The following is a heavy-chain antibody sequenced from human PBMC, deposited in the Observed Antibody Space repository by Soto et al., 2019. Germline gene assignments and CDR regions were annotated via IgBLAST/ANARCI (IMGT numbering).Heavy chain of an antibody. CDR1: GGSISRVGYY. J-gene: IGHJ5*02. CDR2: IYYSGST. V-gene: IGHV4-31*03. Sequence: PSETLSLTCTVSGGSISRVGYYWTWIRPLPGKGLEWIGYIYYSGSTYYNRSLKNRVAMSVDTSKNQFSLKLSSVTAADTAVYYCARDYCSGGSCANNWFDPWGQGTLVTVSS. CDR3: ARDYCSGGSCANNWFDP. D-gene: IGHD2-15*01.